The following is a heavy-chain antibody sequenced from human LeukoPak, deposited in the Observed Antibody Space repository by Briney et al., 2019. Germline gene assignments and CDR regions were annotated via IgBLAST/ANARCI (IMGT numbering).Heavy chain of an antibody. CDR1: GFAFSDYN. J-gene: IGHJ4*02. D-gene: IGHD3-16*01. Sequence: GGSLRLSCAASGFAFSDYNMHWVRRAPGKGLEWVAFIFYEESKKSYSDSVKGRFTISRDISKSTLYLQMNGLRAEDTAVYYCAKDSATWGFDSWGQGTLVTVSS. CDR2: IFYEESKK. V-gene: IGHV3-30*02. CDR3: AKDSATWGFDS.